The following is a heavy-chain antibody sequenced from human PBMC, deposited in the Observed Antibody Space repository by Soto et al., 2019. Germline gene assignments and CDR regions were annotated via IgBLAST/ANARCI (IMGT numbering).Heavy chain of an antibody. V-gene: IGHV3-23*01. CDR2: IDASGGTT. CDR3: VRERQLGV. Sequence: EGQLLESGGRLVQPGESLRLSCAASGFTFSIYAMSWARQAPGKGLEWVSVIDASGGTTYTDSVKGRFTISRDNSKNTLYLQMNSLRVEDTPVYYCVRERQLGVWGQGTTVTVSS. CDR1: GFTFSIYA. D-gene: IGHD6-6*01. J-gene: IGHJ6*02.